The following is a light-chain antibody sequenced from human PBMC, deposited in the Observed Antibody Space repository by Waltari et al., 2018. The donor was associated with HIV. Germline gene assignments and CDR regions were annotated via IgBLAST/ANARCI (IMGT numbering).Light chain of an antibody. CDR3: AAWDDSLNGHVL. CDR1: SSNIGSNP. J-gene: IGLJ2*01. Sequence: QSVLTQPPSASGTPGQRVTFSCSGSSSNIGSNPVDWYQKLPGTAPRLLIYNNKHRPSGVPDRFSCSKSGTSASLAISGLQSEDEADYYCAAWDDSLNGHVLFGGGTKLTVL. V-gene: IGLV1-44*01. CDR2: NNK.